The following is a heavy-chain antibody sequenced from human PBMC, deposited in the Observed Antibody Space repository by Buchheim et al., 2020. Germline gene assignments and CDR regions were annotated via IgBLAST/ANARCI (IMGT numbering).Heavy chain of an antibody. J-gene: IGHJ4*02. CDR2: ISYDGSNK. Sequence: VQLVESGGGLVQPGGSLRLSCAASGFTFSSYGMHWVRQAPGKGLEWVAVISYDGSNKYYADSVKGRFTISRDNSKNTLYLQMNSLRAEDTAVYYCAKDFYYYDSSGYRLDYWGQGTL. D-gene: IGHD3-22*01. V-gene: IGHV3-30*18. CDR3: AKDFYYYDSSGYRLDY. CDR1: GFTFSSYG.